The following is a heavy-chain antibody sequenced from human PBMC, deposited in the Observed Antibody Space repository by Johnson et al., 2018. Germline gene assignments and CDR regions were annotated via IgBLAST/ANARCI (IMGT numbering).Heavy chain of an antibody. CDR1: GFTFSSYG. V-gene: IGHV3-33*01. D-gene: IGHD3-22*01. Sequence: VQLLESGGGVVQXGRSLRLSCAASGFTFSSYGMHWVRQAPGKGLEWVVVIWYDGSNKYYADSVKGRFTISRDNSKNTLYLQMNSLRSEDTAVYYCARGYYYDSSGYYYDAFDIWGQGTMVTVSS. CDR2: IWYDGSNK. CDR3: ARGYYYDSSGYYYDAFDI. J-gene: IGHJ3*02.